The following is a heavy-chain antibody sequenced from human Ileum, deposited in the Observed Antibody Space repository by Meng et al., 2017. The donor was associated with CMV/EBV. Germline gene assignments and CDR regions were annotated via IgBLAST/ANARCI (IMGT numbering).Heavy chain of an antibody. D-gene: IGHD5-18*01. V-gene: IGHV1-46*01. CDR2: INLSGGST. Sequence: VSVKVSCKASGYTFTSYYMHWVRQAPGQGREWMGIINLSGGSTSHAQKFQGRATMTRDTSTSTVYMGTCSLRSEDTAVYYCARVGRWIQKSTFDYWGQGTLVTVSS. CDR3: ARVGRWIQKSTFDY. CDR1: GYTFTSYY. J-gene: IGHJ4*02.